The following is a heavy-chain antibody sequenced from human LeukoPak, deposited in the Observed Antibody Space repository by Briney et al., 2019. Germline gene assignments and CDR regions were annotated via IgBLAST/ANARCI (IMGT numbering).Heavy chain of an antibody. CDR2: INPSGGST. CDR1: GYTFTSYY. CDR3: AGEYCSGGTCRQGFDY. Sequence: RASVKVSCKASGYTFTSYYMHWVRQGPGQGLEWMGIINPSGGSTSYAQKFQGRVTMTRDTSTNTVYMELSSLRSEDTAIYYCAGEYCSGGTCRQGFDYWGQGTLVTVSS. D-gene: IGHD2-15*01. J-gene: IGHJ4*02. V-gene: IGHV1-46*01.